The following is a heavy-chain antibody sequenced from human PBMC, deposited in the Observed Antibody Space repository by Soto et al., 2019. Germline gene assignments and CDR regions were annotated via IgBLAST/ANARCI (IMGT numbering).Heavy chain of an antibody. CDR3: ERSYYYDSSYWYFDL. V-gene: IGHV3-13*01. CDR2: IGTAGDT. J-gene: IGHJ2*01. Sequence: GGSLRLSCAASGFTFSSYDMHWVRQATGKGLEWVSAIGTAGDTYYPGSVKGRFTISRENAKNSLYLQMNSLRAGDTAVYYCERSYYYDSSYWYFDLWGRGTLVTVSS. CDR1: GFTFSSYD. D-gene: IGHD3-22*01.